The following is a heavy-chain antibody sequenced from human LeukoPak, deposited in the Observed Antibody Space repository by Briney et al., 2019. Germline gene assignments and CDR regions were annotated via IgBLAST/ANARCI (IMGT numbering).Heavy chain of an antibody. V-gene: IGHV3-64*01. Sequence: QSGGSLRLSCAASGFTFSSYAMHWVRQAPGKGLEYVSAISSNGGSTYYANSVKGRFTISRDNSKNTLYLQMGSLRAEDMAVYYCARGPTYRWLQLVLDYWGQGTLVTVSS. CDR3: ARGPTYRWLQLVLDY. CDR2: ISSNGGST. CDR1: GFTFSSYA. D-gene: IGHD5-24*01. J-gene: IGHJ4*02.